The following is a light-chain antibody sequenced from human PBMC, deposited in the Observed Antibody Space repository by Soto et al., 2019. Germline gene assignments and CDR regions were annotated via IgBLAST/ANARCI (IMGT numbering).Light chain of an antibody. CDR2: AAS. CDR3: QQYYSYPQIT. J-gene: IGKJ5*01. Sequence: AIRMTQSPSSLSASTGDRVTITCRASQGISSYLAWYQQKPGKAPKLLIYAASTLQSGVPSRFSGSGSGTDFTLTISCLQSEDFATYYCQQYYSYPQITLCQGTRLEIK. V-gene: IGKV1-8*01. CDR1: QGISSY.